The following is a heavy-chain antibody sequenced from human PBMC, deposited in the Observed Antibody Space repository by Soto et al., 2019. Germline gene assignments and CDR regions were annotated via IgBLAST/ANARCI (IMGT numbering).Heavy chain of an antibody. D-gene: IGHD1-1*01. CDR3: ARDMGNWPPSGYFDY. CDR2: IWYDGSDK. V-gene: IGHV3-33*01. CDR1: GFTFSSYY. Sequence: PGGSLRLSCAASGFTFSSYYIHWVRQAPGKGLEWVAVIWYDGSDKYYADSVRGRFTISRDNSKNTLYLQMNSLRAEDTAVYYCARDMGNWPPSGYFDYWGQGTLVTVSS. J-gene: IGHJ4*02.